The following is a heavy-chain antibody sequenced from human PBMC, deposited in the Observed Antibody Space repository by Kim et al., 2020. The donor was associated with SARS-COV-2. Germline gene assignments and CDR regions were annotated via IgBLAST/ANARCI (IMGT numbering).Heavy chain of an antibody. V-gene: IGHV4-34*01. CDR2: INHSGST. CDR3: ARGKHIVVVTAIPFFDY. Sequence: SETLSLTCAVYGGSFSGYYWSWIRQPPGKGLEWIGEINHSGSTNYNPSLKSRVTISVDTSKNQFSLKLSSVTAADTAVYYCARGKHIVVVTAIPFFDYWG. J-gene: IGHJ4*01. D-gene: IGHD2-21*02. CDR1: GGSFSGYY.